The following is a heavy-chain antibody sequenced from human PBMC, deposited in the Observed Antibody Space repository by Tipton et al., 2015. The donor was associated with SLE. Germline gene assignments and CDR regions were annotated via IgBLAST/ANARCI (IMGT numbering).Heavy chain of an antibody. CDR2: IYYSGST. V-gene: IGHV4-39*07. D-gene: IGHD1-1*01. Sequence: LRLSCTVSGGSISSSSYYWGWIRQPPGKGLEWIGSIYYSGSTYYNPSLKSRVPISVDTSKNQFSLKLSSVTAADTAVYYCARDSPERSGNYYYYYMDVWGKGTTVTVSS. J-gene: IGHJ6*03. CDR3: ARDSPERSGNYYYYYMDV. CDR1: GGSISSSSYY.